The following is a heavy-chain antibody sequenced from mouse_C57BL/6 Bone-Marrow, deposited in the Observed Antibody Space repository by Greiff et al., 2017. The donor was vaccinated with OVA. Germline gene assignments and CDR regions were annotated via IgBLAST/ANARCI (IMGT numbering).Heavy chain of an antibody. CDR2: INPSTGGT. CDR1: GYSFTGYY. CDR3: ARGYDGYPHYFDY. V-gene: IGHV1-42*01. J-gene: IGHJ2*01. D-gene: IGHD2-3*01. Sequence: VHVKQSGPELVKPGASVKISCKASGYSFTGYYMNWVKQSPEKSLAWIGEINPSTGGTTYNQKFKATATLTVDKSSSTAYMQLKSLTSEDSAVYYCARGYDGYPHYFDYWGQGTTLTVSS.